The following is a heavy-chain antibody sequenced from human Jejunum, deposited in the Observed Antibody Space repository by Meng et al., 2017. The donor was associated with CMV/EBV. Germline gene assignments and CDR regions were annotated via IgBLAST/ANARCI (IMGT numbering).Heavy chain of an antibody. J-gene: IGHJ3*02. D-gene: IGHD1-26*01. CDR3: ARFSIVGATNAFDI. Sequence: GFTFTTYAMNWGRQAPGKGLGWVSSMYIGGSTDYADSVKGRFTISRDSSKNTLYLQMNNVRAEDTALYYCARFSIVGATNAFDIWGQGTMVTVSS. CDR2: MYIGGST. CDR1: GFTFTTYA. V-gene: IGHV3-23*03.